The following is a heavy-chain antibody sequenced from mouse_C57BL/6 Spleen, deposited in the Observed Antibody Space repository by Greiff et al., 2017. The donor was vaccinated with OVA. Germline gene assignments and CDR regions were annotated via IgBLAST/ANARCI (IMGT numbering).Heavy chain of an antibody. Sequence: VQLVESGGGLVQPGGSMKLSCAASGFTFSDAWMDWVRQSPEKGLEWVAEIRNKANNHATYYAESVKGRFTISRDDSKSSVYLQMNSLRAEDTGIYYCTPWLRRGWYFDVWGTGTTVTVSS. CDR1: GFTFSDAW. CDR2: IRNKANNHAT. V-gene: IGHV6-6*01. D-gene: IGHD2-2*01. CDR3: TPWLRRGWYFDV. J-gene: IGHJ1*03.